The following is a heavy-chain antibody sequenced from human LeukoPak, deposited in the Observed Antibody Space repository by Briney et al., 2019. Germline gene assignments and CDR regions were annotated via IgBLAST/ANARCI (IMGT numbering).Heavy chain of an antibody. CDR2: ISWDGGRT. V-gene: IGHV3-43D*03. J-gene: IGHJ4*02. D-gene: IGHD3-10*01. Sequence: PGGSLRLSXAASGFTFDDYAMHWVRQSPGKGLEWVSLISWDGGRTCYADSVKGRFTISRDNSKNSLYLQMNSLRAEDTALYYCAKDKFDGSGSYYFDYWGQGTLVTVSS. CDR3: AKDKFDGSGSYYFDY. CDR1: GFTFDDYA.